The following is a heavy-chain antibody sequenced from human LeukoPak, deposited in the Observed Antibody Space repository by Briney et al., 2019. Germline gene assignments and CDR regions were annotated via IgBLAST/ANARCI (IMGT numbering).Heavy chain of an antibody. V-gene: IGHV3-23*01. CDR1: GFSFSRYG. CDR2: ISVSGDNT. D-gene: IGHD3-10*01. CDR3: AREVRFGDILFDY. J-gene: IGHJ4*02. Sequence: GGSLRLSCAASGFSFSRYGVTWVRQAPGKGLEWVSTISVSGDNTYYADSVKGRFTISSDTSKTTVYLQMNNLRAEDTAIYYCAREVRFGDILFDYWGQGTLVTVSS.